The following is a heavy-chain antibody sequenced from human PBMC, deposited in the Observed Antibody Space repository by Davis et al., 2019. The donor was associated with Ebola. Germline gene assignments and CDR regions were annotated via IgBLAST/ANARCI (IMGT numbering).Heavy chain of an antibody. J-gene: IGHJ4*02. D-gene: IGHD3-3*01. CDR2: IYYSGST. CDR3: ARRSGYYFDY. V-gene: IGHV4-39*01. CDR1: GGSISSSSYY. Sequence: MPSETLSLTCTVSGGSISSSSYYWGWIRQPPGKGLEWIGSIYYSGSTYYNPSLKSRVTISVDTSKNQFSLKLSSVTAADTAVYYCARRSGYYFDYWGQGTLVTVSS.